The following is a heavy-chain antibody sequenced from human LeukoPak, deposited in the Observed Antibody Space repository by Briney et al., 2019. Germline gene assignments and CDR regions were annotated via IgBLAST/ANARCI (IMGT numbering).Heavy chain of an antibody. J-gene: IGHJ4*02. CDR3: AKDVVSVAYYDFWSGQYYFDY. CDR1: GFTFSSYA. CDR2: ISGSGGST. D-gene: IGHD3-3*01. V-gene: IGHV3-23*01. Sequence: GGSLRLSCAASGFTFSSYAMSWVRQAPGKGLEWVSAISGSGGSTYYADSVKGRFTISRDNSKNTLYLQMNSLRAEDTAVYYCAKDVVSVAYYDFWSGQYYFDYWGQGTLVTVSS.